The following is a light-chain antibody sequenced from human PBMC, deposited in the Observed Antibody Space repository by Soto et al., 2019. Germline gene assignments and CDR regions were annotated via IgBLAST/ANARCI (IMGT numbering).Light chain of an antibody. CDR2: DVS. Sequence: QSVLTQPASVSGSPGPSITISCTGTSSDVVGYNYVSWYQQHPGKAPKFMIYDVSNRPSGVSNRFSGSKSGNTASLTISGLQAEDEADYYCSSYTTSNTRQIVFGTGTKVTVL. J-gene: IGLJ1*01. V-gene: IGLV2-14*01. CDR3: SSYTTSNTRQIV. CDR1: SSDVVGYNY.